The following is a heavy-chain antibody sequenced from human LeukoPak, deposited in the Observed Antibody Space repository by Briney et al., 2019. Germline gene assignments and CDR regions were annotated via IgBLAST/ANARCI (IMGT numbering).Heavy chain of an antibody. Sequence: SGGSLRLSCAASGFTFSDYYMSWIRQAPGKGLEWLAYISSSGGTIYYADSVKGRFTISRDNAKNSLYLQMNSLRAEDTAVYYCAREGYSSYGETDCWGQGTLVTVSS. J-gene: IGHJ4*02. CDR1: GFTFSDYY. V-gene: IGHV3-11*01. CDR2: ISSSGGTI. D-gene: IGHD5-12*01. CDR3: AREGYSSYGETDC.